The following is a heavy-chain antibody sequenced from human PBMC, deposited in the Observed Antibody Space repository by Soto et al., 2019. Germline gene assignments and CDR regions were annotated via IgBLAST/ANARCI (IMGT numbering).Heavy chain of an antibody. D-gene: IGHD3-16*02. CDR2: IFSNDEK. V-gene: IGHV2-26*01. J-gene: IGHJ4*02. Sequence: EWLAHIFSNDEKSYSTSLKSRLTISKDTSKSQVVLTMTNMDPVDTATYYCARAYDYIWGSYRQSPYYFDYWGQGTLVTVSS. CDR3: ARAYDYIWGSYRQSPYYFDY.